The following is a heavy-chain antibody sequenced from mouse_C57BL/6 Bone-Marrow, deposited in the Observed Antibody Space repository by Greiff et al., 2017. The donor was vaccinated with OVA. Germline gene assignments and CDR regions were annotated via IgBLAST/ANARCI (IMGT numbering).Heavy chain of an antibody. D-gene: IGHD2-3*01. Sequence: EVQGVESGEGLVKPGGSLKLSCAASGFTFSSYAMSWVRQTPEKRLEWVAYISSGGDYIYYADTVKGRFTISRDNARNTLYLQMSSLKSEDTAMYYCTRDGYYAYYAMDYWGQGTSVTVSS. V-gene: IGHV5-9-1*02. CDR3: TRDGYYAYYAMDY. J-gene: IGHJ4*01. CDR2: ISSGGDYI. CDR1: GFTFSSYA.